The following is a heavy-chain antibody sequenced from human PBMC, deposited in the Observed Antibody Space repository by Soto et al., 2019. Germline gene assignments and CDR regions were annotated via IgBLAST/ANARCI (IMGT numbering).Heavy chain of an antibody. J-gene: IGHJ6*02. CDR3: ARLRLEPEGANLPLMCGLDV. CDR1: GDTFAGHS. V-gene: IGHV1-69*01. D-gene: IGHD1-26*01. CDR2: ITPILGRT. Sequence: QVQLVQSGAEVKKPGSSVRVSCKASGDTFAGHSINWVRQAPAQGLEWLGVITPILGRTDYAPKFQARVTITADYSATAAFVDLRSLKSDDAAVYCCARLRLEPEGANLPLMCGLDVWGQGTTVSVSS.